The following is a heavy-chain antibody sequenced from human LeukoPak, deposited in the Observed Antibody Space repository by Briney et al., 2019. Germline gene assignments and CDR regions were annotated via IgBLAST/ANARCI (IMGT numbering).Heavy chain of an antibody. J-gene: IGHJ5*02. CDR2: MNPNSGNT. D-gene: IGHD3-10*01. CDR3: ARVFKSQGIDP. V-gene: IGHV1-8*03. CDR1: GCTFTSYD. Sequence: GASVKVSCKASGCTFTSYDINWVRQATGQGLEWMGWMNPNSGNTGYAQKFQGRVTITRNTSISTAYMELSSLRSEDTAVYYCARVFKSQGIDPWGQGTLVTVSS.